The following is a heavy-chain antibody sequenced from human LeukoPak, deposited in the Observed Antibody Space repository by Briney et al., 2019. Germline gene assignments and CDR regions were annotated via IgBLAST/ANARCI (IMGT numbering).Heavy chain of an antibody. Sequence: SETLSLTCTVSGGSISSYYWSWIRQPAGKGLEWIGRIYTSGSTNYNPSLKSRVTMSIDTSKNQFSLNLTSVTAADTAVYYCAREPTQPSRWFDPWGQGTLVTVSS. J-gene: IGHJ5*02. D-gene: IGHD6-13*01. V-gene: IGHV4-4*07. CDR3: AREPTQPSRWFDP. CDR2: IYTSGST. CDR1: GGSISSYY.